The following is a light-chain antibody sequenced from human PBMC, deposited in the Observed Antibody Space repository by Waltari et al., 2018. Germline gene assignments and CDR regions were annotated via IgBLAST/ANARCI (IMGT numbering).Light chain of an antibody. CDR1: SGSLVTNS. J-gene: IGLJ3*02. CDR2: EDN. V-gene: IGLV6-57*01. CDR3: QSYDTNIRV. Sequence: NFLLTQPHSVSASPGKTVTISCTRSSGSLVTNSVQWYQQRPGSSPSMIIYEDNKRPSGGPDRFSGSIDSSSNSASLTISGLKTEDEADYYCQSYDTNIRVFGGGTKLTVL.